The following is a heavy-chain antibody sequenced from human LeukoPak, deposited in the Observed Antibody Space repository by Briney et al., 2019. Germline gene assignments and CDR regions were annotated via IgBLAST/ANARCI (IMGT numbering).Heavy chain of an antibody. CDR3: AREQCNGNSCYYY. J-gene: IGHJ4*02. Sequence: PGGSLRLSCAASGFSFSSFWMSWVRQAPGKGLEWVANINQDGSEKNYVDSVKGRFTISRDGAKNLLYLQMNSLRAEDAAVYYCAREQCNGNSCYYYWGQGTLVTVSS. CDR2: INQDGSEK. D-gene: IGHD2-15*01. CDR1: GFSFSSFW. V-gene: IGHV3-7*01.